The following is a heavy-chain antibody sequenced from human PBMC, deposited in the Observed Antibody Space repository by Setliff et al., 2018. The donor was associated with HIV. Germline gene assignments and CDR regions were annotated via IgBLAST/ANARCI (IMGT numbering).Heavy chain of an antibody. CDR2: IYTSGST. V-gene: IGHV4-61*09. D-gene: IGHD1-26*01. Sequence: PSETLSLTCTVSGASISSGSYYWSWIRQPAGKGLEWIGHIYTSGSTNYNPSLKSRVSISLDTSKNQFSLKLSSVTAADTAVYYCARGRGSYWGQGTLVTVSS. CDR3: ARGRGSY. CDR1: GASISSGSYY. J-gene: IGHJ4*02.